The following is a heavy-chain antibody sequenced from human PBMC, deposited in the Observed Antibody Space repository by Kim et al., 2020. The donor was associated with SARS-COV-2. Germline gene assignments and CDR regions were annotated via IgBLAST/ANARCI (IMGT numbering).Heavy chain of an antibody. CDR1: GFTFSSYW. J-gene: IGHJ4*02. V-gene: IGHV3-74*01. Sequence: GVSLRLSCAASGFTFSSYWMHWVRQAPGKGLVWVSRINSDGSSTSYADSVKGRFTISRDNAKNTLYLQMNSLRAEDTAVYYCARESYGDYLDYWGQGTLVTVSS. CDR2: INSDGSST. CDR3: ARESYGDYLDY. D-gene: IGHD4-17*01.